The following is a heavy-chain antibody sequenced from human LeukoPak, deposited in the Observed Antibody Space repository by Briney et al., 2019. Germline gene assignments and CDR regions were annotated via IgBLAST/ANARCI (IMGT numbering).Heavy chain of an antibody. J-gene: IGHJ4*02. Sequence: PGGSLRLSCVASGFTFRSYWMSWVRQAPGKGLQWVADINQDGSEKYYLDSMKGRFTISRDNSKNTLYLQMNSLRAEDTAVYYCAKSLWFGELYLDYWGQGTLVTVSS. V-gene: IGHV3-7*05. CDR1: GFTFRSYW. D-gene: IGHD3-10*01. CDR2: INQDGSEK. CDR3: AKSLWFGELYLDY.